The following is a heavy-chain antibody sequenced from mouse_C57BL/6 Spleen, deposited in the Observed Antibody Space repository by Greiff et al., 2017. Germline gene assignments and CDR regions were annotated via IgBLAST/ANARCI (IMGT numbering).Heavy chain of an antibody. J-gene: IGHJ2*01. Sequence: EVQLVESGPGMVKPSQSLSLSCTVTGYSITSGYDWHSIRHFPGNKLEWMGYISYSGSTNYNPSLKSRISITHDTSKNHFFLKLNSVTTEDTATYYCARITNGYYDYWGQGTTLTVSS. D-gene: IGHD2-3*01. CDR2: ISYSGST. CDR1: GYSITSGYD. CDR3: ARITNGYYDY. V-gene: IGHV3-1*01.